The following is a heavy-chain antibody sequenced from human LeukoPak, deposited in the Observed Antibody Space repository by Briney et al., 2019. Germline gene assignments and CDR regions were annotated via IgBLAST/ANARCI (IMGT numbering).Heavy chain of an antibody. CDR1: GFTFDDYG. D-gene: IGHD2-15*01. Sequence: RAGGSLRLSCAASGFTFDDYGMSWVRQAPGKGLEWVSGINWNGGSTGYADSVKGRFTISRDNAKNSLYLQMNSLRAEDTALYYCARGRYCSDGSCYFDYWGQGTLVTVSS. V-gene: IGHV3-20*04. CDR3: ARGRYCSDGSCYFDY. CDR2: INWNGGST. J-gene: IGHJ4*02.